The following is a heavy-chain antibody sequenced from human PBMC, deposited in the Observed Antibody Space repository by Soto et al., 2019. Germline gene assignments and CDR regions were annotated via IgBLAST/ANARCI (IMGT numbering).Heavy chain of an antibody. J-gene: IGHJ4*02. D-gene: IGHD1-26*01. CDR2: IYYSGST. CDR1: GGSISSYY. V-gene: IGHV4-59*08. Sequence: QVQLQESGPGLVKPSETLSLTCTVSGGSISSYYWSWIRQPPGKGLEWIGYIYYSGSTNYKPSLKGRVTISVYTSNNQFSLKLSSVTAADTAVYYCARRYGSAIDYWGQGTLVTVSS. CDR3: ARRYGSAIDY.